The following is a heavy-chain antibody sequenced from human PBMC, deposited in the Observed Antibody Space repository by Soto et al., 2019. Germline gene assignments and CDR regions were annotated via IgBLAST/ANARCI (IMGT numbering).Heavy chain of an antibody. Sequence: QVQLQESGPGLVKPSETLSLICTVSGDSISNFYWSWLRQPTGKGLESLGRIYARGTTNDNPSLLSRVDMSLDTSNNQVALRLTTLSAADTSVYFCARGMGRYCDLWGRCTLVTVFS. J-gene: IGHJ2*01. CDR2: IYARGTT. CDR3: ARGMGRYCDL. D-gene: IGHD2-8*01. V-gene: IGHV4-4*07. CDR1: GDSISNFY.